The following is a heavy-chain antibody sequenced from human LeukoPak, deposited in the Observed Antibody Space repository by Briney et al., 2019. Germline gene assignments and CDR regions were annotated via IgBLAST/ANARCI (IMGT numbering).Heavy chain of an antibody. V-gene: IGHV3-23*01. D-gene: IGHD2-21*02. J-gene: IGHJ4*02. CDR3: AKGTPSVFVVVTAILGY. Sequence: GGSLRLSCAASGFTFSSYAMNWVRQAPGKGLEWVSGTGSTGVSTFYADSVKGRFTISRDNSKNTLYLQMNSLRAEDTAVYYCAKGTPSVFVVVTAILGYWGQGTLVTVSS. CDR1: GFTFSSYA. CDR2: TGSTGVST.